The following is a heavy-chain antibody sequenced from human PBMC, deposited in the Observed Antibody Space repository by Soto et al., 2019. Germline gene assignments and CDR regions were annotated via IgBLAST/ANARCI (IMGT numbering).Heavy chain of an antibody. CDR3: ARVSSPPLFLSSLYYHCYVMSF. D-gene: IGHD3-16*02. Sequence: GASVKVSCKASGGTFSSYAISWVRQAPGQGLEWMGGIIPIFGTANYAQKFQGRVTITADESTSTAYMELSSLRSEDTAVYYCARVSSPPLFLSSLYYHCYVMSFCSQGTTVPGSS. J-gene: IGHJ6*02. CDR2: IIPIFGTA. V-gene: IGHV1-69*13. CDR1: GGTFSSYA.